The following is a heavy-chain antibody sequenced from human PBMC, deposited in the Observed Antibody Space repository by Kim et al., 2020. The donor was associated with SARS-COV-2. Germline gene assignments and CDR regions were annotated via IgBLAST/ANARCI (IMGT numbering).Heavy chain of an antibody. CDR3: SRKGLLGWELLRAVDI. CDR2: INSNGSST. Sequence: GGSLRLSCAASGFTFSTYWMHWVRQPPGKGLVWVSRINSNGSSTTYADSVKGRFTITIDNAKNTLYMQMKRQSVEDKDVYDCSRKGLLGWELLRAVDIWG. V-gene: IGHV3-74*03. J-gene: IGHJ3*02. D-gene: IGHD1-26*01. CDR1: GFTFSTYW.